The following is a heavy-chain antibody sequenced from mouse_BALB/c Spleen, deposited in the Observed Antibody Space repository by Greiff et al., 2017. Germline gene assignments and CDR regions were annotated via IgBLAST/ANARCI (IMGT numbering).Heavy chain of an antibody. V-gene: IGHV1-54*01. D-gene: IGHD2-12*01. CDR3: ARSSYYYFDY. CDR2: INPGSGGT. Sequence: QVQLQQSGAELVRPGTSVKVSCKASGYAFTNYLIEWVKQRPGQGLEWIGVINPGSGGTNYNEKFKGKATLTADKSSSTAYMQLSSLTSDDSAVYFCARSSYYYFDYWGQGTTLTVSS. J-gene: IGHJ2*01. CDR1: GYAFTNYL.